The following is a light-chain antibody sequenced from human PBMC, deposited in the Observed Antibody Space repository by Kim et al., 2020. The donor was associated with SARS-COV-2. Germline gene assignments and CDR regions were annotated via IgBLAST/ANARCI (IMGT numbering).Light chain of an antibody. CDR2: DVS. CDR1: SSDVGSFNL. V-gene: IGLV2-23*02. CDR3: CSYVGSSSYV. Sequence: QSVVPQPASVSGSPGQSITISCTGTSSDVGSFNLVSWYQQHPGKAPKLMIYDVSKRPSGVSNRFSGSKSGNTASLTISGLQAEDEADYCCCSYVGSSSYVFGTGTKVTVL. J-gene: IGLJ1*01.